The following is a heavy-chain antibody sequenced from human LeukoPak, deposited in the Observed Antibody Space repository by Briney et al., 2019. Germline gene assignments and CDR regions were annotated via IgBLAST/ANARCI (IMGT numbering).Heavy chain of an antibody. V-gene: IGHV1-46*01. J-gene: IGHJ4*02. CDR2: INPSGGST. CDR3: ARAPYYYDSSGYRKPFDY. CDR1: GYTFTIYY. D-gene: IGHD3-22*01. Sequence: ASVTVSFTASGYTFTIYYMHWVRQAPGQGLEWMGIINPSGGSTSYAQKFQGRVTITRDTSTSTVYMELSSLRSEDTAVYYCARAPYYYDSSGYRKPFDYWGQGTLVTVSS.